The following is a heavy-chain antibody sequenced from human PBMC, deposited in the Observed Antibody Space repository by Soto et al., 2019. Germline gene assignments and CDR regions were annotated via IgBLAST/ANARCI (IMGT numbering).Heavy chain of an antibody. CDR2: ISYDGSNK. D-gene: IGHD3-3*01. CDR3: AKDPTNYDFWSGYYGNYYYYGMDV. Sequence: AGGSLRLSCAASGFTFSSYGMHWVRQAPGKGLEWVAVISYDGSNKYYADSVKGRFTISRDNSKNTLYLQMNSLRAEDTAVYYCAKDPTNYDFWSGYYGNYYYYGMDVWGQGTTVTVSS. CDR1: GFTFSSYG. V-gene: IGHV3-30*18. J-gene: IGHJ6*02.